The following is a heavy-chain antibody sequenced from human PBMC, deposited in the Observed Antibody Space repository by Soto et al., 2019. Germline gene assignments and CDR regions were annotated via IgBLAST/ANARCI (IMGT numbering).Heavy chain of an antibody. CDR2: ISYSGST. Sequence: SEALSLTCTVSGPSITTYYWSWIQEPPGRGLGWIGYISYSGSTDYNPSLKSRVTISFDASKNQMSLEVRSATAADAAVYYCARDLKEYCSDGKCNWFDPWGQGTLVT. V-gene: IGHV4-59*01. CDR1: GPSITTYY. D-gene: IGHD2-15*01. CDR3: ARDLKEYCSDGKCNWFDP. J-gene: IGHJ5*02.